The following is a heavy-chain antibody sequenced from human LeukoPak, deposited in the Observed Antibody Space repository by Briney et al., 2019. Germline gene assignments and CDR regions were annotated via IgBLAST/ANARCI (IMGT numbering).Heavy chain of an antibody. CDR3: TRQFGESLA. CDR1: GFTFSDSV. J-gene: IGHJ4*02. V-gene: IGHV3-73*01. Sequence: GGSLKLSCAASGFTFSDSVMHWVRQASGKGLQWVGRIRGKTNNYSTAYAASVKGRFTISRDDSKSTAYLQMNSLKTEDTAVYYCTRQFGESLAWGQGTLVTVSS. D-gene: IGHD3-10*01. CDR2: IRGKTNNYST.